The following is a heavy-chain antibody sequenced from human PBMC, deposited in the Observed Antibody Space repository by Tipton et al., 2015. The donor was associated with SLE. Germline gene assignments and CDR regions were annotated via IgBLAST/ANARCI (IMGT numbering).Heavy chain of an antibody. CDR3: ARDSVATIGEFDY. CDR2: IYYSGTT. J-gene: IGHJ4*02. D-gene: IGHD5-12*01. V-gene: IGHV4-30-4*01. CDR1: GGSITSGNYY. Sequence: TLSLTCTVSGGSITSGNYYWGWIRQPPGKDLEWIGFIYYSGTTYYNPSLKSRLTMSVDTSKNQLSLQLNSVTPEDTAVYYCARDSVATIGEFDYWGQGTLVTVSS.